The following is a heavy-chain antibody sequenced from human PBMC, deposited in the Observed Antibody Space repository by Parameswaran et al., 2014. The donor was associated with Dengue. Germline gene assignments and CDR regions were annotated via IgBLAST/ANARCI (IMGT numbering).Heavy chain of an antibody. J-gene: IGHJ4*02. CDR2: IYYSGST. V-gene: IGHV4-61*07. Sequence: RWIRQPPGKGLEWIGYIYYSGSTNYNPSLKSRVTISVDTSKNQFSLKLSSVTAADTAVYYCARLGPSVVGDYWGQGTLVTVSS. CDR3: ARLGPSVVGDY. D-gene: IGHD1-26*01.